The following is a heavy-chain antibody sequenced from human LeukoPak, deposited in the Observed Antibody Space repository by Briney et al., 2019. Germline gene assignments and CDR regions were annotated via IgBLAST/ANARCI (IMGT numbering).Heavy chain of an antibody. Sequence: GESLKISCKGSGYSFPNYWIGWVRQMPGKGLEWMGIIFPGDSDTRYSPSFQGQVTISVDKSISTAYLQWSSLKASDTAMYYCVRLYGGNSDDAFDVWGQGTMVTVSS. CDR3: VRLYGGNSDDAFDV. V-gene: IGHV5-51*01. CDR1: GYSFPNYW. CDR2: IFPGDSDT. J-gene: IGHJ3*01. D-gene: IGHD4-23*01.